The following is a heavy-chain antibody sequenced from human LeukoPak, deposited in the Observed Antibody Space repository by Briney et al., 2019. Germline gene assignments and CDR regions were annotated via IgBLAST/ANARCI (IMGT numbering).Heavy chain of an antibody. J-gene: IGHJ3*02. D-gene: IGHD2-2*01. CDR3: ARDRYCSSTSCSPDAFDI. V-gene: IGHV4-59*01. CDR1: GGSISSYY. Sequence: PSETLSLTCTVSGGSISSYYWSWIRQPTGKGLEGIGYIYYSGSTNYNPSLKSRVTISVDTSKNQFSLKLSSVTAADTAVYYCARDRYCSSTSCSPDAFDIWGQGTMVTVSS. CDR2: IYYSGST.